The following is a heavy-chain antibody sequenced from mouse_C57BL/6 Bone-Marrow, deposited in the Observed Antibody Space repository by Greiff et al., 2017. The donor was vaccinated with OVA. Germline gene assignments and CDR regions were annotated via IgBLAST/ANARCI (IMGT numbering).Heavy chain of an antibody. V-gene: IGHV1-64*01. CDR3: GRVLPDAMDY. Sequence: QVQLKQPGAELVKPGASVKLSCKASGYTFTSYWMHWVKQRPGQGLEWIGMIHPNSGSTNYNEKFKSKATLTVDKSSSTAYMQLSSLTSEDSAVYYCGRVLPDAMDYWGQGTSVTVSS. J-gene: IGHJ4*01. D-gene: IGHD3-1*01. CDR1: GYTFTSYW. CDR2: IHPNSGST.